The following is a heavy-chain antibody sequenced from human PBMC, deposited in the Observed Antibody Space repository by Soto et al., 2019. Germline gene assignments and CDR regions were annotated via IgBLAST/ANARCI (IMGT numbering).Heavy chain of an antibody. J-gene: IGHJ4*02. CDR2: ISAYNGNT. CDR1: GYTFTSYG. V-gene: IGHV1-18*01. Sequence: ASVKVSCKASGYTFTSYGISWVRQAPGQGLEWMGWISAYNGNTNYAQKLQGRVTMTTDTSTSTAYMELRSLRSDDTAVYYCARVVGNTVTTTLDYWGQGTLVTVSS. D-gene: IGHD4-17*01. CDR3: ARVVGNTVTTTLDY.